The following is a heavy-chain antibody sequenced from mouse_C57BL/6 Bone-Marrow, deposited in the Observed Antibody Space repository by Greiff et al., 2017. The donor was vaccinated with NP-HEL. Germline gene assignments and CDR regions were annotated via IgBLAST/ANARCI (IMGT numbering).Heavy chain of an antibody. D-gene: IGHD1-1*01. CDR3: ARYYGSSSFAY. V-gene: IGHV1-81*01. J-gene: IGHJ3*01. CDR2: IYPRSGNT. Sequence: VQLQESGAELARPGASVKLSCKASGYTFTSYGISWVKQRTGQGLEWIGEIYPRSGNTSYNEKFKGKATLTADKSSSTAYMELRSLTSEDSAVYFCARYYGSSSFAYWGQGALVTVSA. CDR1: GYTFTSYG.